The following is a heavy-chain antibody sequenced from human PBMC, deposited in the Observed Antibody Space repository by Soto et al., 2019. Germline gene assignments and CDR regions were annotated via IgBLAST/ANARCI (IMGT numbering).Heavy chain of an antibody. J-gene: IGHJ3*02. CDR2: INPSGGST. CDR1: GYTFTSYY. D-gene: IGHD7-27*01. CDR3: ASSRSLGTLIRVDDAFDI. Sequence: PRASVKVSCKASGYTFTSYYMHWVRQAPGQGLEWMGIINPSGGSTSYAQKFQGRVTMTRDTSTSTVYMELSSLRSEDTAVYYCASSRSLGTLIRVDDAFDIWGQGTMVTVSS. V-gene: IGHV1-46*03.